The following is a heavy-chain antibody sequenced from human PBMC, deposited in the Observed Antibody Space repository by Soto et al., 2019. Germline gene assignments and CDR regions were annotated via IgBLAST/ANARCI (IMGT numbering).Heavy chain of an antibody. CDR3: ARDLAVGLVDY. V-gene: IGHV1-18*01. J-gene: IGHJ4*02. Sequence: QVQLVQSGXXXXKXXXSVKXSCKASGYTFTSYGISWVRXAPGQGLEWMGWISAYNGNTKYAQKLQGRVTMTTDTSTSTAYMEVRSLRSDDTAVYYCARDLAVGLVDYWGQGTLVTVSS. CDR1: GYTFTSYG. D-gene: IGHD6-19*01. CDR2: ISAYNGNT.